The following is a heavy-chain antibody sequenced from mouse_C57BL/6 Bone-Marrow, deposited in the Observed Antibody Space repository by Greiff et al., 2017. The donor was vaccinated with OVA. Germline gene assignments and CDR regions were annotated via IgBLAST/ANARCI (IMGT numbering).Heavy chain of an antibody. J-gene: IGHJ2*01. Sequence: EVNVVESGGDLVKPGGSLKLSCAASGFTFSSYGMSWVRQTPDKRLEWVATISSGGSYTYYPDSVKGRFTISRDNAKNTLYLQMSSLKSEDTAMYYCARHQLGLDYWGQGTTLTVSS. CDR3: ARHQLGLDY. V-gene: IGHV5-6*01. CDR2: ISSGGSYT. D-gene: IGHD4-1*02. CDR1: GFTFSSYG.